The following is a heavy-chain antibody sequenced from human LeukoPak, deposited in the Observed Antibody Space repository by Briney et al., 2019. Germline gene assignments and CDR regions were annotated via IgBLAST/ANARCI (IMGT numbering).Heavy chain of an antibody. D-gene: IGHD6-19*01. CDR1: GFTSSTYW. J-gene: IGHJ6*03. CDR3: ARDAGNSSGWYGLWRSDYYMDV. CDR2: IKQDGSEK. V-gene: IGHV3-7*01. Sequence: GSLRLSCAASGFTSSTYWMSWVRQDPGKGLEWVANIKQDGSEKYYVDSVKGRFTSSRDNAKNSLYLQMNSLRAEDTAVYYCARDAGNSSGWYGLWRSDYYMDVWGKGTTVTVSS.